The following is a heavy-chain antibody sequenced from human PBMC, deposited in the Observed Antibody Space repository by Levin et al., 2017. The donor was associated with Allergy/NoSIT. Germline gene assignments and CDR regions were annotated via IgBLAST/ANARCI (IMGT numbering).Heavy chain of an antibody. V-gene: IGHV3-43D*04. Sequence: GGSLRLSCAASGFTFDDYAMHWVRQAPGKGLEWVSLISWDGGSTYYADSVKGRFTISRDNSKNSLYLQMNSLRAEDTALYYCAKDIMPLGYCSSTSCPSSYGMDVWGQGTTVTVSS. CDR2: ISWDGGST. CDR1: GFTFDDYA. CDR3: AKDIMPLGYCSSTSCPSSYGMDV. J-gene: IGHJ6*02. D-gene: IGHD2-2*01.